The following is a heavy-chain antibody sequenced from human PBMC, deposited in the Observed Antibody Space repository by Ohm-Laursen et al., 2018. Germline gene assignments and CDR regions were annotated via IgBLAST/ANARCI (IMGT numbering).Heavy chain of an antibody. D-gene: IGHD2-15*01. Sequence: SLRLSCSAFGFTFSSYEMNWVRQAPGKGLAWVSYISSRGSTIDYADSVKGRFTISRDNAKNSLYLQMNSLRAEDTAVYYCARDEDGYCTGGSCNYFDYWGQGTLVTVSS. CDR1: GFTFSSYE. CDR3: ARDEDGYCTGGSCNYFDY. CDR2: ISSRGSTI. V-gene: IGHV3-48*03. J-gene: IGHJ4*02.